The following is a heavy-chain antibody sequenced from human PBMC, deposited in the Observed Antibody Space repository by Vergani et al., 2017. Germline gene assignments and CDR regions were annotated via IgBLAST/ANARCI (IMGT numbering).Heavy chain of an antibody. J-gene: IGHJ5*02. D-gene: IGHD3-16*01. V-gene: IGHV3-23*04. CDR3: AKDQYDYVWGSPLPHWFDP. Sequence: VQLVESGGGVVQPGRSLRLSCAASGFTFSSYAMSWVRQAPGKGLEWVSAISGSGGSTYYADSVKGRFTISRDNSKNTLYLQMNSLRAEDTAVYYCAKDQYDYVWGSPLPHWFDPWGQGTLVTVSS. CDR2: ISGSGGST. CDR1: GFTFSSYA.